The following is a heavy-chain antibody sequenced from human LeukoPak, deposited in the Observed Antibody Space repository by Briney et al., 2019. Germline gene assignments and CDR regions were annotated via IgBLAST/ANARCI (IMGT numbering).Heavy chain of an antibody. V-gene: IGHV3-48*01. CDR3: ARGSTVAGTRTVPSPER. CDR1: GFTFSDYN. CDR2: ISTHSTSI. D-gene: IGHD6-19*01. Sequence: PGGSLRLSCAAPGFTFSDYNMNWYRQAPGKRLDWVSYISTHSTSIYYAGSMKGRFTISRDNAKSSLYLQMNSLRADDTAVYYCARGSTVAGTRTVPSPERWGQGTLVTVSS. J-gene: IGHJ4*02.